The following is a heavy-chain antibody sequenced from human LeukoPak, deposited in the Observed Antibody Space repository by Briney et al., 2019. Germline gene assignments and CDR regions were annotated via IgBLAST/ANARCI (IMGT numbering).Heavy chain of an antibody. Sequence: GGSLRLSCAASGFTFSSYWLHWVRQAPGKGLVWVSRIKGDERSTNYADSVKGRFTISRDNAKNTVYLEMNSLRAEDTAVYYCARPGAIVVVPAARYGMDVWGQGTTVTVSS. J-gene: IGHJ6*02. CDR2: IKGDERST. D-gene: IGHD2-2*01. CDR3: ARPGAIVVVPAARYGMDV. V-gene: IGHV3-74*01. CDR1: GFTFSSYW.